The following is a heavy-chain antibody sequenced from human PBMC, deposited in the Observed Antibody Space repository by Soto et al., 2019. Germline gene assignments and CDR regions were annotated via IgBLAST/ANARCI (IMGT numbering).Heavy chain of an antibody. CDR2: INPSGGST. D-gene: IGHD3-10*01. CDR3: ARSRGVPHNFDN. CDR1: TYTFTTYS. Sequence: ASVKVSCKASTYTFTTYSFHWVRQAPGQGLEWTGIINPSGGSTRYAQKFQGRVTMTSDTSTGTVYMELRSLRSEDTAMYYCARSRGVPHNFDNWGQGTLVTVSS. J-gene: IGHJ4*02. V-gene: IGHV1-46*01.